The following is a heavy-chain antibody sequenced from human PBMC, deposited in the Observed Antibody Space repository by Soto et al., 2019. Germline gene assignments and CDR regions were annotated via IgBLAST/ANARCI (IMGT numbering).Heavy chain of an antibody. D-gene: IGHD5-18*01. CDR2: ISATGKD. CDR1: GGSITDYS. Sequence: SLTCSVSGGSITDYSWNWIRQSAGTGLEWFGRISATGKDQVTPSLQSRVTMSLDTSKNQFSLKLTSVTAADTAVYYCARMKRGYTYGSILDFWGQGTQVTVSS. J-gene: IGHJ4*02. V-gene: IGHV4-4*07. CDR3: ARMKRGYTYGSILDF.